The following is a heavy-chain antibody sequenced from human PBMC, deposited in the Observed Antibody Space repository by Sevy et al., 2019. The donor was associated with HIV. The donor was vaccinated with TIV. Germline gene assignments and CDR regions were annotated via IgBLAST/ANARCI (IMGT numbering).Heavy chain of an antibody. CDR3: AREVGGYNWRPYYFDS. J-gene: IGHJ4*02. CDR2: IKQDESEK. Sequence: GGSLRLSCVASGFTFTNYWISWVRRTPGKGLEWVASIKQDESEKDYLDSVKGRFAISRDNGKKSVSLQMNGLSAEDTALYYCAREVGGYNWRPYYFDSWGQGTLVTVSS. D-gene: IGHD5-12*01. V-gene: IGHV3-7*01. CDR1: GFTFTNYW.